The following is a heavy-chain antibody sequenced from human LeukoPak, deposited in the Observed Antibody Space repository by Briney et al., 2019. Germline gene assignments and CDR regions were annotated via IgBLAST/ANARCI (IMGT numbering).Heavy chain of an antibody. CDR3: AKGTMRLYYSSGSTLDN. Sequence: GRSLSLSCAASGFTFRQYAMIGARQAPGKGLECVSVISNSGGSTYYADSVRGRFTISRDNSKNTLSLQANSLRADDTAVYYWAKGTMRLYYSSGSTLDNWGQGSLVTVSS. D-gene: IGHD6-19*01. J-gene: IGHJ4*02. V-gene: IGHV3-23*01. CDR1: GFTFRQYA. CDR2: ISNSGGST.